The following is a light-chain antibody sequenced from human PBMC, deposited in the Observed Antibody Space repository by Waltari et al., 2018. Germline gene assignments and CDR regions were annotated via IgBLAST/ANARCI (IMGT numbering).Light chain of an antibody. J-gene: IGLJ2*01. CDR1: SSHVGAYNY. Sequence: QSALTQPASVSGSPGQSIPIPCTGTSSHVGAYNYVSWYQQHPGKAPKLMIFDVGIRPSGVSNRFSGSKSGNTASLTISGLQAEDEADYYCSSYISSSTLELFGGGTSLTVL. CDR2: DVG. CDR3: SSYISSSTLEL. V-gene: IGLV2-14*03.